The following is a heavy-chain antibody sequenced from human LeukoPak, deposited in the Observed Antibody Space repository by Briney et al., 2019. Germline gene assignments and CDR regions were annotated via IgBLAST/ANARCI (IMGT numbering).Heavy chain of an antibody. CDR3: ARVESLYYDFWSGFARVNWFDP. CDR2: IYYSGST. CDR1: DDSIRSYY. V-gene: IGHV4-59*01. J-gene: IGHJ5*02. D-gene: IGHD3-3*01. Sequence: SETLSLTCTVGDDSIRSYYWSWIRQPPGKRLEWIGYIYYSGSTTYNPSLKSRVTISIDKSKNQLSLKLSSVTAAGTAVYYCARVESLYYDFWSGFARVNWFDPWGQGTLVTVSS.